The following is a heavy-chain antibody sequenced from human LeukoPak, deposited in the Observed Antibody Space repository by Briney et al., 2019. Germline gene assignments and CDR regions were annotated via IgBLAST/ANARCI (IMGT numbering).Heavy chain of an antibody. CDR3: ARGLYNLDAFDI. J-gene: IGHJ3*02. Sequence: SETLSLTCAVYGGSFSGYYWSWIRQPPGKGLEWIGEINHSGSTNYNPSLKSRVTISVDTSKNQFSLKLSSVTAADTAVYYCARGLYNLDAFDIWGQGTMVTVSS. V-gene: IGHV4-34*01. CDR2: INHSGST. D-gene: IGHD3-16*01. CDR1: GGSFSGYY.